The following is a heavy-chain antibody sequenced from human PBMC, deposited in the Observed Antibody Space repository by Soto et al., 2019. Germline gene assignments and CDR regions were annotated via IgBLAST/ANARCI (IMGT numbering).Heavy chain of an antibody. Sequence: QVQLVESGGGVDQTGRSLRLSCSASGVTLRDYGMHWVRQAPSKGLEWVADISYDAASEHYADSVKGRFSISRDNSNNTVSLHMNSLGPGDTAVYYCARDSRRLQLGVIDFWGQGTLVTVSS. CDR1: GVTLRDYG. CDR2: ISYDAASE. V-gene: IGHV3-30*03. D-gene: IGHD5-18*01. J-gene: IGHJ4*02. CDR3: ARDSRRLQLGVIDF.